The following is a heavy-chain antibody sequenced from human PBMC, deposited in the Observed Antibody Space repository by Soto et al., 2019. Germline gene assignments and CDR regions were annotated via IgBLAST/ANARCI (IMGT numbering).Heavy chain of an antibody. CDR2: ISSSGSTI. J-gene: IGHJ4*02. V-gene: IGHV3-11*01. CDR1: GFTFSDYY. D-gene: IGHD3-22*01. Sequence: GGSLRLSCAASGFTFSDYYMSWIRQAPGKGLEWVSYISSSGSTIYYADSVKGRFTISRDNAKNSLYLQMNSLRAEDTAVYYCARVTMIVVVMASYWGQGTLVTVSS. CDR3: ARVTMIVVVMASY.